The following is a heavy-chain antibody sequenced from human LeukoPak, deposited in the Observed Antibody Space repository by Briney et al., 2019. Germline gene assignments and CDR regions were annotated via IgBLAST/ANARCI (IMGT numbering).Heavy chain of an antibody. Sequence: GGSLRLSCAASGFTFSSYAMSWVRQAPGKGLEWVSAISGSGGSTYYADSVKGRFTISRDNSKNTLYLQMNSLRAEDTAVYYCGKPTAPYCSSTSCPFDYWGQGTLVTVSS. CDR1: GFTFSSYA. V-gene: IGHV3-23*01. CDR2: ISGSGGST. J-gene: IGHJ4*02. D-gene: IGHD2-2*01. CDR3: GKPTAPYCSSTSCPFDY.